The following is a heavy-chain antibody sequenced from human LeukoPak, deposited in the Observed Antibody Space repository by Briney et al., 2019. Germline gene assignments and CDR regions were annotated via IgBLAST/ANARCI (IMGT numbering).Heavy chain of an antibody. D-gene: IGHD1-26*01. J-gene: IGHJ3*01. CDR3: ARDGSWPLDAFDF. V-gene: IGHV3-7*01. CDR1: GLMFRAHW. Sequence: GGSVRLSCATSGLMFRAHWMSWVRQPPGKGLEWVANIRQDGSEKYYEDSVKGRFTISRDNAKDSLFLQMNNLRGEDTAVYYCARDGSWPLDAFDFWGQGTMLTVSS. CDR2: IRQDGSEK.